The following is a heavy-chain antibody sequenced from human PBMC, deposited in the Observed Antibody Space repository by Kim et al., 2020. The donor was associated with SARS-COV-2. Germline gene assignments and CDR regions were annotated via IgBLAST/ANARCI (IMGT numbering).Heavy chain of an antibody. D-gene: IGHD3-16*01. J-gene: IGHJ4*02. CDR2: IYYSGST. CDR3: ARHPNYDYVWGRSNSYDY. Sequence: SETLSLTCTVSGGSISSSSYYWGWIRQPPGKGLEWIGSIYYSGSTYYNPSLKSRVTISVDTSKNQFSLKLSSVTAADTAVYYCARHPNYDYVWGRSNSYDYWGQGTLVTVSS. CDR1: GGSISSSSYY. V-gene: IGHV4-39*01.